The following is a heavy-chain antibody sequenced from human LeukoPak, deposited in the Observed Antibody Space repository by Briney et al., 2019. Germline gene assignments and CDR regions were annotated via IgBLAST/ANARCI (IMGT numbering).Heavy chain of an antibody. Sequence: GGSLRLSCAASGFTFSSYGMHWVRQAPGKGLEWVAVISYDESFKYYSDSVKGRFTISRDNSKNTLYLQMNSLRAEDTAVYYCAREDYDFWTGYFRFRGATRFDPWGQGTLVTVSS. V-gene: IGHV3-30*03. CDR1: GFTFSSYG. CDR2: ISYDESFK. CDR3: AREDYDFWTGYFRFRGATRFDP. D-gene: IGHD3-3*01. J-gene: IGHJ5*02.